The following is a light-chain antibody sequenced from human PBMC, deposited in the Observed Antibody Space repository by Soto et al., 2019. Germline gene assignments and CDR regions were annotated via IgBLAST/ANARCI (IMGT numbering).Light chain of an antibody. J-gene: IGLJ1*01. Sequence: QAVVTQEPSLTVSPGGTVTLTCGSSTGAVTSGHYPYWFQQKPGQAPRTLIYDTSNKHSWTPARFSGSLLGGKAALTLSGAQPEDEAEYYCLLFYSGLLKVFGTGTKVTVL. V-gene: IGLV7-46*01. CDR2: DTS. CDR1: TGAVTSGHY. CDR3: LLFYSGLLKV.